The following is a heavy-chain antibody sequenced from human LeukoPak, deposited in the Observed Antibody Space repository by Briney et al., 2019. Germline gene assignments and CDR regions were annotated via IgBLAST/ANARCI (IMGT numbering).Heavy chain of an antibody. D-gene: IGHD3-10*01. CDR3: ARDYGVSGYYGMDV. Sequence: SETLSLTCTVSGGSISSYYWSWLRQPPGKGLEWIGYIYYSGSTNYNHSLKSRVTISVDTSKNQFSLKLSSVTAADTAVYYCARDYGVSGYYGMDVWGKGTTVTVSS. CDR2: IYYSGST. CDR1: GGSISSYY. V-gene: IGHV4-59*01. J-gene: IGHJ6*04.